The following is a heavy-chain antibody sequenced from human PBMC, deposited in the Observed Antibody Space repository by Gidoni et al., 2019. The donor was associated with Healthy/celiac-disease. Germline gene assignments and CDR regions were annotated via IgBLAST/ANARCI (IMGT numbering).Heavy chain of an antibody. CDR1: GFTFTGSP. Sequence: EVQLVESGGGLVQPGGSLTLSCAASGFTFTGSPRHWVRQASGKGLEWVGRIRSKANSYATAYAASVKGRFTISRDDSKNTAYLQMNSLKTEDTAVYYCTRHYDYIWGSYPGFDYWGQGTLVTVSS. J-gene: IGHJ4*02. D-gene: IGHD3-16*02. CDR3: TRHYDYIWGSYPGFDY. V-gene: IGHV3-73*02. CDR2: IRSKANSYAT.